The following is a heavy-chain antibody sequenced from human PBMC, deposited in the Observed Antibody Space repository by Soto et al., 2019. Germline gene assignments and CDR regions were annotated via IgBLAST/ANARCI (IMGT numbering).Heavy chain of an antibody. CDR3: ARDGLSSSSSFDY. J-gene: IGHJ4*02. V-gene: IGHV5-51*01. CDR2: IYPGDSDT. D-gene: IGHD6-6*01. Sequence: EVQLVQSGAEVTKPGESLKISCKASGYGFTDYWIGWVRQMPGKGLEWMGIIYPGDSDTKYSPSFQGQVTMSADKSISNAYLQWNSLKASDTAMYYCARDGLSSSSSFDYWGQGTLVTVSS. CDR1: GYGFTDYW.